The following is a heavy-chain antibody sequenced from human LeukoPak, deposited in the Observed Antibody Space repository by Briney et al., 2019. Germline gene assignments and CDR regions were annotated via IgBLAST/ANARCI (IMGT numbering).Heavy chain of an antibody. V-gene: IGHV3-23*01. J-gene: IGHJ4*02. CDR1: GFTFSSYA. Sequence: QPGGSLRLSCAASGFTFSSYAMNWVRQAPGKGLEWVSSISGSGDNTYYADSVKGRFTISRDNSKNTLYVQMNSLRAEDTAVYYCGKKRGPNFGAFDYWGQGTLVTVSS. CDR2: ISGSGDNT. CDR3: GKKRGPNFGAFDY. D-gene: IGHD1-1*01.